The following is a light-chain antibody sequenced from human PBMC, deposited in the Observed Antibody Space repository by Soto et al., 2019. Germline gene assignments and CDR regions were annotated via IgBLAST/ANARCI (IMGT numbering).Light chain of an antibody. CDR1: KLGDKY. J-gene: IGLJ1*01. CDR2: QDS. CDR3: QAPDSSTGV. V-gene: IGLV3-1*01. Sequence: SYELTQPPSVSVSPGQTASITCSGDKLGDKYACWYQQKPGQSPVLVIYQDSKRPSGIPERFSGSNSGNTATLTISGTKAMDEADYYCQAPDSSTGVFGTGTKLTVL.